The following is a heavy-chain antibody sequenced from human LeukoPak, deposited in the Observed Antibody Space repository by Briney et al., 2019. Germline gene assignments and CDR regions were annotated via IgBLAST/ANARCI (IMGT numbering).Heavy chain of an antibody. CDR2: ISDSGGST. J-gene: IGHJ5*02. CDR3: AKKLSSVWFDP. CDR1: GFTFSTYV. D-gene: IGHD3-22*01. Sequence: QAGGSLRLSCAASGFTFSTYVMSWVRQAPGKGLEWVSTISDSGGSTYYADSVKGRFTISRDNSKNTLYPQMNSLRAEDTAVYYCAKKLSSVWFDPWGQGTLVTVSS. V-gene: IGHV3-23*01.